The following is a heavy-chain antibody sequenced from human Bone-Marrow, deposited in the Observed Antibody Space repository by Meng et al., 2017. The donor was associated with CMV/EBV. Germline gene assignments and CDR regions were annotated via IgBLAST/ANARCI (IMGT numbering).Heavy chain of an antibody. CDR3: ARDPDRDHGGSGRCLDF. J-gene: IGHJ4*02. CDR2: ITRNNLI. Sequence: GGSLRLSCAASEFSLSDYSMHWVRQAPGKGLEWVAFITRNNLIYYADSLEGRFTISRDNGRNSLYLQVRSLRDEDTAVYYCARDPDRDHGGSGRCLDFWGQGTLVTVSS. CDR1: EFSLSDYS. D-gene: IGHD3-10*01. V-gene: IGHV3-69-1*01.